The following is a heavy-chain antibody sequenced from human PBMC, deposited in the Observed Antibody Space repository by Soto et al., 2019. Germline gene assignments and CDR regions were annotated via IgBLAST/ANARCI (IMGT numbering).Heavy chain of an antibody. J-gene: IGHJ6*02. CDR2: INPNSGGT. D-gene: IGHD2-2*02. V-gene: IGHV1-2*02. Sequence: ASVKVSCKASGYTFSGYYIHWLRQAPGQGLEWMGWINPNSGGTNYAQKFQGRVTVTRDTPTSTAYMELSRLTSDDTAVYYCARSLTEGYCSVTGCYTRPLYGMDVWGQGTTVTVSS. CDR3: ARSLTEGYCSVTGCYTRPLYGMDV. CDR1: GYTFSGYY.